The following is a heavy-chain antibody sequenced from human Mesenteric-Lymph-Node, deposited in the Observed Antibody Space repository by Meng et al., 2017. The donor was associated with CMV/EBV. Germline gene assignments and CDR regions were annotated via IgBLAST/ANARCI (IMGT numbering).Heavy chain of an antibody. CDR2: ISWNSGSI. V-gene: IGHV3-9*01. CDR1: GFTFDDYA. CDR3: AASHLPGAFDI. J-gene: IGHJ3*02. Sequence: SLKISCAASGFTFDDYAMHWVRQAPGKGLEWVSGISWNSGSIGYADSVKGRFTISRDNSKNTLYLQMNSLRAEDTAVYYCAASHLPGAFDIWGQGTMVTVSS.